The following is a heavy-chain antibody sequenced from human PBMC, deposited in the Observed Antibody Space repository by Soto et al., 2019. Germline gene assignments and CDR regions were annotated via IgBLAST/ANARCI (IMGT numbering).Heavy chain of an antibody. CDR1: GGSFKSGSYS. J-gene: IGHJ4*02. D-gene: IGHD3-3*01. CDR3: ARDFAYFDS. CDR2: VYHTGRT. Sequence: SETLSLTCTVSGGSFKSGSYSWSWIRQSPGKGLEWIGYVYHTGRTSYNPSLKSRVSISMDSSKNQFSLNLDSVTAADTAVYFCARDFAYFDSWGQGTLVTVSS. V-gene: IGHV4-61*01.